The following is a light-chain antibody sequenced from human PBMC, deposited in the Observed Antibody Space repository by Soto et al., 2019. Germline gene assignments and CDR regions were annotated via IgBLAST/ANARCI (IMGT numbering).Light chain of an antibody. CDR3: SSYAASNNFYFV. CDR2: EVT. V-gene: IGLV2-8*01. J-gene: IGLJ3*02. CDR1: SSDVGGYNY. Sequence: QSALTQPPSASGSPGQSVTISCTGTSSDVGGYNYVSWYQQYPGRAPKLMIYEVTKRPSGVPDRFSGSKSGNTASLTVSGLQAEDEDDYYCSSYAASNNFYFVFGGVTK.